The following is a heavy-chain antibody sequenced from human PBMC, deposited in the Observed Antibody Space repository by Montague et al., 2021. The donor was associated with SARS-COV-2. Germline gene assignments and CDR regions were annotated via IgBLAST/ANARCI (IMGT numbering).Heavy chain of an antibody. CDR1: GVSISSYY. J-gene: IGHJ4*02. CDR3: ARAHDPCGTDYFDY. V-gene: IGHV4-59*01. D-gene: IGHD3/OR15-3a*01. CDR2: IYYSGST. Sequence: SETLSLTCTVSGVSISSYYWSWIRQPPGKGLEWIGHIYYSGSTNYNPSLKSRVTISMDTPKNQFSLKLKSVTAADTAVYYCARAHDPCGTDYFDYWGQGTLVTVSS.